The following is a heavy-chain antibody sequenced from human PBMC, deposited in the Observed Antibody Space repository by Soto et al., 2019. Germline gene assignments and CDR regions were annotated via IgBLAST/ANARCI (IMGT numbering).Heavy chain of an antibody. CDR2: ISYDGSNK. CDR1: GFTFSSYG. V-gene: IGHV3-30*18. D-gene: IGHD5-18*01. CDR3: AKGEYSYGFIYYYYYGMDV. Sequence: GGSLRLSCAASGFTFSSYGMHWVRQAPGKGLEWVAVISYDGSNKYYADSVKGRFTISRDNSKNTLYLQMNSLRAEDTAVYYCAKGEYSYGFIYYYYYGMDVWGQGTTVTVSS. J-gene: IGHJ6*02.